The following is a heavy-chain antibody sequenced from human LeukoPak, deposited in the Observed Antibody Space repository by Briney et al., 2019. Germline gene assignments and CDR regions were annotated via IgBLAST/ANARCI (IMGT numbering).Heavy chain of an antibody. CDR2: INAGNGNT. Sequence: ASVKVSCKASGYTFTSYAMHWVRQAPGQRLEWMGWINAGNGNTKYSQKFQGRVTITRDTSASTAYMELSSLRSEDTAVYYCARIPGPDSSGFYYFDYWGQGTLVTVSS. V-gene: IGHV1-3*01. J-gene: IGHJ4*02. D-gene: IGHD3-22*01. CDR1: GYTFTSYA. CDR3: ARIPGPDSSGFYYFDY.